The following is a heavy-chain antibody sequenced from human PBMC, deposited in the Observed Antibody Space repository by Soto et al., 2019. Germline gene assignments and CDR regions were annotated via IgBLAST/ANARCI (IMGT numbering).Heavy chain of an antibody. J-gene: IGHJ4*01. Sequence: EVQLVESGGGLVQPGGSLRLSCAASGFTVSTKYMSWVRQAPGKGLEWVSVIYSGGSTFYADSVRGRFTISRDNSKNTXXXXXXXXXXXXXXVYYCARDPWAADY. V-gene: IGHV3-66*01. CDR2: IYSGGST. CDR1: GFTVSTKY. CDR3: ARDPWAADY. D-gene: IGHD3-10*01.